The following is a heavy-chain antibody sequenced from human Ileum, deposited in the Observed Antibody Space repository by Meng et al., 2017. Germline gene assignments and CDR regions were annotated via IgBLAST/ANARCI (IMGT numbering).Heavy chain of an antibody. J-gene: IGHJ4*02. D-gene: IGHD1-26*01. CDR2: VYYSGHT. CDR3: ARTPLYSGSYYFDP. V-gene: IGHV4-61*03. CDR1: GDSVSSDNYY. Sequence: QVPLPGLGPGLARPSETLSLTCTVSGDSVSSDNYYWSWIRQPPGKGLEWIGYVYYSGHTDCNPSLKSRLSISIDTSKNHFSLKLSSVTAADTAVYYCARTPLYSGSYYFDPWGQGALVTVSS.